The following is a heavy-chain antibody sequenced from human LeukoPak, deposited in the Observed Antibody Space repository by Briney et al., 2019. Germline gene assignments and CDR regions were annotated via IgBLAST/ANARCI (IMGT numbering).Heavy chain of an antibody. CDR3: ARRTFDSSGYYSYYSDS. V-gene: IGHV4-39*01. CDR2: MYYSGNT. CDR1: GGSISSSSYY. D-gene: IGHD3-22*01. J-gene: IGHJ4*02. Sequence: SETLSLTCTVSGGSISSSSYYWGWIRQPPGKGLEWIGNMYYSGNTYYSPSLKSRVTISEDTSRNQFSLRLSSVTAADTAVYYCARRTFDSSGYYSYYSDSWGQGTLVTVSS.